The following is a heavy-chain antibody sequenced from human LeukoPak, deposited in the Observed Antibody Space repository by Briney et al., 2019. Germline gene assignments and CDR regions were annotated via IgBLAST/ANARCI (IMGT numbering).Heavy chain of an antibody. Sequence: SVKVSCKASGGTFSSYAIIWVRQAPGQGLEWMGRIIPILGIANYAQKFQGRVTITADKSTSTAYMELSSLRSEDTAVYYCARDQREYDFWSGYPNGWFDPWGQGTLVTVSS. V-gene: IGHV1-69*04. J-gene: IGHJ5*02. CDR3: ARDQREYDFWSGYPNGWFDP. CDR2: IIPILGIA. D-gene: IGHD3-3*01. CDR1: GGTFSSYA.